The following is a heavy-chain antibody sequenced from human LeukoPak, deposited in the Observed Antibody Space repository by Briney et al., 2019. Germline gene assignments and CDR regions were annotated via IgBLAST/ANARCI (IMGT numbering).Heavy chain of an antibody. V-gene: IGHV3-23*01. CDR2: ISSNGDST. CDR3: AKRRTGSRRGGDFDY. CDR1: GYSFGSYG. D-gene: IGHD1-26*01. Sequence: GGSLGLSCAASGYSFGSYGMSWVRQAPGKGLEWVSAISSNGDSTYYADSVKGRFTISRDNSRNTLYLQMNSLRVEDAAVYYCAKRRTGSRRGGDFDYWGRGTLVTVSS. J-gene: IGHJ4*02.